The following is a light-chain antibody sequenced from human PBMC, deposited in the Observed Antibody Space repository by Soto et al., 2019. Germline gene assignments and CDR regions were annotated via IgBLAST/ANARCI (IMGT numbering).Light chain of an antibody. V-gene: IGLV2-8*01. CDR3: SSYVGGNNVGVV. Sequence: QSVLTQPPSASGSPGQSVTISCTGTSSDVGGYKYVSWYQQHPGKAPKLMIYEVTKRPSGVPDRFSGSKSGNTASLTVSGLQAEDEADYYCSSYVGGNNVGVVFGGGTKLTVL. CDR2: EVT. J-gene: IGLJ3*02. CDR1: SSDVGGYKY.